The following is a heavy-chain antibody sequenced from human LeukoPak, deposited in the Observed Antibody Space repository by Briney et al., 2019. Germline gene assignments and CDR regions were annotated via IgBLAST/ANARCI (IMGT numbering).Heavy chain of an antibody. J-gene: IGHJ6*03. CDR2: FDPEDGET. Sequence: GASVKVSCKVSGYTLTELSMHWVRQAPGKGLEWMGGFDPEDGETIYAQKFQGRVTITADKSTSTAYMELSSLRSEDTAVYYCARVPIYYYGSGSYRTYYYMDVWGKGTTVTVSS. D-gene: IGHD3-10*01. V-gene: IGHV1-24*01. CDR3: ARVPIYYYGSGSYRTYYYMDV. CDR1: GYTLTELS.